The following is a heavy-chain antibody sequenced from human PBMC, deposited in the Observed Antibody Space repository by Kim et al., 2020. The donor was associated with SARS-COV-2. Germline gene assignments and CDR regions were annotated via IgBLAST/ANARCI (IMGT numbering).Heavy chain of an antibody. CDR3: AREDNYYYGSGSYWANWFDP. D-gene: IGHD3-10*01. CDR2: INSDGSST. J-gene: IGHJ5*02. Sequence: GGSLRLSCAASGFTFSSYWMHWVRQAPGKGLVWVSRINSDGSSTSYADSVKGRFTISRDNAKNTLYLQMNSLRAEDTAVYYCAREDNYYYGSGSYWANWFDPWGQGTLVTVSS. V-gene: IGHV3-74*01. CDR1: GFTFSSYW.